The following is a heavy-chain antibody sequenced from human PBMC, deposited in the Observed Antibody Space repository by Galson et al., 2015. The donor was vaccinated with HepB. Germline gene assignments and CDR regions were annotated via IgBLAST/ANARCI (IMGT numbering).Heavy chain of an antibody. CDR3: ARDREHLCYFDY. CDR2: ISSRGSSI. V-gene: IGHV3-48*02. D-gene: IGHD5-18*01. J-gene: IGHJ4*02. Sequence: SLRLSCAASGFTFSNYSMNWVRQAPGKGLEWVSYISSRGSSIYYADSVKGRFTISRDNAKNSLHLQMDSLRDEDTAVYYCARDREHLCYFDYWGQGTLVTVSS. CDR1: GFTFSNYS.